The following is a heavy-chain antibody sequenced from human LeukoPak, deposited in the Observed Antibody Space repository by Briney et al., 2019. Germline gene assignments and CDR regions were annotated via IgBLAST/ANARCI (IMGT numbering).Heavy chain of an antibody. V-gene: IGHV1-18*04. CDR3: ARDAFGGAKAYFDY. Sequence: EASVKVSCKASGYTFTSYGISWLRQAPGQELEWMGWISAYNGNTNYAQKLQGRVTMTTDTSTSTAYMELRSLRSDDTAVYYCARDAFGGAKAYFDYWGQGTLVTVSS. J-gene: IGHJ4*02. CDR2: ISAYNGNT. CDR1: GYTFTSYG. D-gene: IGHD3-16*01.